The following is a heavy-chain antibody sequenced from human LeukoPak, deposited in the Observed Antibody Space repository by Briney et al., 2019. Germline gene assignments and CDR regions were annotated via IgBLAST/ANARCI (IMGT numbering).Heavy chain of an antibody. CDR1: GGSISSHDYY. CDR3: ARRLGRKFGERFYYYHYMDV. D-gene: IGHD3-10*01. J-gene: IGHJ6*03. CDR2: IHYSGST. V-gene: IGHV4-39*07. Sequence: SETLSLTCTVSGGSISSHDYYWGWIRQPPGKGLEWIGSIHYSGSTYYNLSLKSRVTISVDTSKNQFSLNLNSVTAADTAVYYCARRLGRKFGERFYYYHYMDVWGKGTTVTISS.